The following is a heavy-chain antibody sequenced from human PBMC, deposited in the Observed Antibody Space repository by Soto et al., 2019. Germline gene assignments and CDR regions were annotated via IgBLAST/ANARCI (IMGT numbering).Heavy chain of an antibody. CDR3: ARARVPTISEDAFDM. V-gene: IGHV1-2*02. J-gene: IGHJ3*02. Sequence: GASVKVSCKVSGYTFTGYYVHWVRQAPGQGLEWMGWINPNTGGTKYEQKFQGRVTMTRDTSVSTAYMEVGRLTSDDTAVYYCARARVPTISEDAFDMWGQGTLVTVSS. CDR2: INPNTGGT. CDR1: GYTFTGYY. D-gene: IGHD2-2*01.